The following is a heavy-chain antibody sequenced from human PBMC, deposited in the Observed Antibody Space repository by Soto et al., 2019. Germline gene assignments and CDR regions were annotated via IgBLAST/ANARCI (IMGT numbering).Heavy chain of an antibody. Sequence: EVQLVESGGGLVQPGGSLRLSCAASGFTFSSYWMTCARQAPGKGLEWVASMNRDGSEKRYVDSVEGRFTISRDNAKNSLFLQMNSLSPDDTAVYYCGRDAGRRFDYWGQGSLVTVSS. V-gene: IGHV3-7*01. D-gene: IGHD6-13*01. CDR1: GFTFSSYW. J-gene: IGHJ4*02. CDR2: MNRDGSEK. CDR3: GRDAGRRFDY.